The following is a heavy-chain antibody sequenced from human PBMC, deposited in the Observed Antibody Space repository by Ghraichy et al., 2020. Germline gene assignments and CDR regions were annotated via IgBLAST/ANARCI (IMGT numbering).Heavy chain of an antibody. CDR1: GESISAGTFY. CDR3: ARQRLRPLFDY. V-gene: IGHV4-39*01. CDR2: IYHGGSP. J-gene: IGHJ4*02. D-gene: IGHD4-17*01. Sequence: SETLSLTCAVYGESISAGTFYWGCMRHPPGKGMEWIASIYHGGSPYYNPSLNSRVTISIDTSKNQFSLRLGSVTAADTAVYYCARQRLRPLFDYWGQGALVTGSS.